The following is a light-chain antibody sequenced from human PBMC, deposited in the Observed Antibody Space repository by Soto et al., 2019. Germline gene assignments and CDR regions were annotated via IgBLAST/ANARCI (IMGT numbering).Light chain of an antibody. CDR2: SDD. CDR1: SSNIGSNY. V-gene: IGLV1-44*01. J-gene: IGLJ1*01. Sequence: QSVLTQPPSASGTPGPRVTISCSGSSSNIGSNYVNWYQHLPGTAPKLLIYSDDQRPSGVPDRFSGSKSGTSASLAISGLQSEDEADYFCAAWNDNPNGPGYVFGTGTKLTVL. CDR3: AAWNDNPNGPGYV.